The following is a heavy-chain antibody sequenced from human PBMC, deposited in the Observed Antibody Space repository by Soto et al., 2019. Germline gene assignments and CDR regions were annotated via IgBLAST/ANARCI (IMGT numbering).Heavy chain of an antibody. CDR3: AKEPLWFGELNWFDP. J-gene: IGHJ5*02. D-gene: IGHD3-10*01. CDR2: ISSSGSTI. V-gene: IGHV3-11*01. Sequence: GGSLRLSCAASGFTFSDYYMSWIRQAPGKGLEWVSYISSSGSTIYYADSVKGRFTISRDNAKNSLYLQMNSLRAEDTAVYYCAKEPLWFGELNWFDPWGQGTLVTVSS. CDR1: GFTFSDYY.